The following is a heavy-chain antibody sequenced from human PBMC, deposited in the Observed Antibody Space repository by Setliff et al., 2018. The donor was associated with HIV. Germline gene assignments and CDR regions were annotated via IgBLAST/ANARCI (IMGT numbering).Heavy chain of an antibody. V-gene: IGHV4-39*01. CDR1: VGSFSNTAYY. Sequence: PSETLSLTCNVSVGSFSNTAYYWGWIRQSPGKGLEWIGSFHYSGPTSYNPSLRRRVTISIDTSKNQFSLKLTSVTAADTAMYYCASVRTGYYRIRDYWGQGSLVTVSS. CDR2: FHYSGPT. D-gene: IGHD3-9*01. J-gene: IGHJ4*02. CDR3: ASVRTGYYRIRDY.